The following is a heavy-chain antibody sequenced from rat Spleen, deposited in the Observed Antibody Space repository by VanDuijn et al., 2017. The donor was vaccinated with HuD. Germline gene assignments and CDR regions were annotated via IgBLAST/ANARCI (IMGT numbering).Heavy chain of an antibody. Sequence: QVQLKESGPGLVQPSQTLSLTCTVSGFSLTTYNIHWVRQPPGKGLEWMGRIRYKGDTSYNSVLKSRLSFSRDTSKNQVFLKMNSLQTDDTGTYYCTRDSPYSGGFDYWGQGVLVT. D-gene: IGHD1-1*01. J-gene: IGHJ2*01. V-gene: IGHV2-63*01. CDR1: GFSLTTYN. CDR2: IRYKGDT. CDR3: TRDSPYSGGFDY.